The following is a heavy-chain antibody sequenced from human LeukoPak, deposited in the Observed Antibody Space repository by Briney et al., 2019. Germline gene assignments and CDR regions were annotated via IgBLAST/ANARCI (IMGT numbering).Heavy chain of an antibody. CDR3: AKYQYSSSWYGYDY. Sequence: GRSLRLSCAASGFTFSSYAMSWVRQAPGKGLEWVSAISGSGGSTYYADSVKGRFTISRDNSKNTLYLQMNSLRAEDTAVYYCAKYQYSSSWYGYDYWGQGTLVTVSS. CDR1: GFTFSSYA. CDR2: ISGSGGST. V-gene: IGHV3-23*01. J-gene: IGHJ4*02. D-gene: IGHD6-13*01.